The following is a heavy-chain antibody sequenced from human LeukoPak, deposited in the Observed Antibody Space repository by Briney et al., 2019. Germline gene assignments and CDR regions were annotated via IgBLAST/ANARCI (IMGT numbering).Heavy chain of an antibody. CDR1: GYTFTGYY. D-gene: IGHD3-22*01. V-gene: IGHV1-2*02. J-gene: IGHJ4*02. CDR2: INPNSGGT. Sequence: ASVKVSCKASGYTFTGYYMHWVRQAPGQGLEWMGWINPNSGGTNYAQKFQGRVTMTRDTSISTAYMELSRLGSDDTAVYYCARPDYYDSSGYPDYWGQGTLVTVSS. CDR3: ARPDYYDSSGYPDY.